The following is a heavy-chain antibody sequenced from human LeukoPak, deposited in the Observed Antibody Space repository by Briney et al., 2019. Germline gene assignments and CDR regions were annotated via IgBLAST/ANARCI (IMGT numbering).Heavy chain of an antibody. J-gene: IGHJ5*02. V-gene: IGHV3-66*01. CDR2: IYSGGST. Sequence: PGRSLRLSCAASGFTVSSNYMSWVRQAPGKGLEWVSVIYSGGSTYYADSVKGRFTISRDNSKNTLNLQMNSLRAEDTAVYYCARDPPMVRGVLARSPWGQGTLVTVSS. CDR3: ARDPPMVRGVLARSP. D-gene: IGHD3-10*01. CDR1: GFTVSSNY.